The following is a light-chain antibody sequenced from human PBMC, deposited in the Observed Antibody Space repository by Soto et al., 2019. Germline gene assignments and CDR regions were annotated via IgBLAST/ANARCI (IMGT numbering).Light chain of an antibody. J-gene: IGKJ4*01. Sequence: DLQMTQSPSSLSASVGDRVTITCRASQSISSYLNWYQQKPEKAPKLLIYAASSLQSGVPSRFSGSGSGTDFTLTISSLQPEDFATYYCQQSYSTLTFGGGTKVEIK. CDR1: QSISSY. CDR2: AAS. CDR3: QQSYSTLT. V-gene: IGKV1-39*01.